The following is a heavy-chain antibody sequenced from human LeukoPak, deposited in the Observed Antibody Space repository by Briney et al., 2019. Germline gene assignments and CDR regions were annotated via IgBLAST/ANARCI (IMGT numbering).Heavy chain of an antibody. Sequence: SETLSLTCTVSGDSISSSRYFWGWIRQPPGKGLEWIGTIYYNENSYYNPSLKSRVTISGDTARNQFSLKLSSVTAADTAVYYCARGATTAGLRFDYWGQGTLVTVSS. J-gene: IGHJ4*02. V-gene: IGHV4-39*07. CDR2: IYYNENS. CDR3: ARGATTAGLRFDY. D-gene: IGHD6-13*01. CDR1: GDSISSSRYF.